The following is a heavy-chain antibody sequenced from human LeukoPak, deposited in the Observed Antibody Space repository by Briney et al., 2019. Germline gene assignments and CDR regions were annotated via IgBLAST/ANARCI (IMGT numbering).Heavy chain of an antibody. J-gene: IGHJ3*02. CDR3: ARRRVSSARSDALDI. D-gene: IGHD6-25*01. CDR1: GGSISSYY. Sequence: SETLSLTCTVSGGSISSYYWSWIRQPAGKGLEWIGRIYTSGSTNYNPSLKSRVTISVDTSKNQFSLKLSSVTAADTAVYYCARRRVSSARSDALDIWGQGTMVTVSS. V-gene: IGHV4-4*07. CDR2: IYTSGST.